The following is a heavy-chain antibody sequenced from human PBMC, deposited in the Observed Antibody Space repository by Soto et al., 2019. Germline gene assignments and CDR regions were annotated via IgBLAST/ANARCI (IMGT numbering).Heavy chain of an antibody. Sequence: PGGSLRLSCAASGFTFSSYGMHWVRQAPGKGLEWVAVISYDGSNKYYADSVKGRFTISRDNSKNTLYLQMNSLRAEDTAVYYCAKGGYYSNYDYYYYGMDVWGQGTTVTVSS. D-gene: IGHD4-4*01. CDR3: AKGGYYSNYDYYYYGMDV. CDR1: GFTFSSYG. J-gene: IGHJ6*02. CDR2: ISYDGSNK. V-gene: IGHV3-30*18.